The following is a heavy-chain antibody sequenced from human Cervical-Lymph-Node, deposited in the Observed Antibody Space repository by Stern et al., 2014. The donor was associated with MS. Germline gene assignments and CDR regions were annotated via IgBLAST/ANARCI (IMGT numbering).Heavy chain of an antibody. Sequence: EVQLVESGGGLVQPGGSLRLSCAASGFTFSSYSMNWVRQAPGKGLEWVSYISSSSSTIYYAAFVKGRFTISRDNAKNSLYLQMNSLRDEDTAVYYCARVPTVSPFYYGMDVWGQGTTVTVSS. J-gene: IGHJ6*02. V-gene: IGHV3-48*02. CDR2: ISSSSSTI. CDR1: GFTFSSYS. CDR3: ARVPTVSPFYYGMDV. D-gene: IGHD1-26*01.